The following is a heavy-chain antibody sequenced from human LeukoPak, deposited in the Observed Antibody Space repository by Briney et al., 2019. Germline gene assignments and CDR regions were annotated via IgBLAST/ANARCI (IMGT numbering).Heavy chain of an antibody. CDR2: VFYTGRT. V-gene: IGHV4-39*01. D-gene: IGHD3-9*01. CDR3: GRQKGYYDILTDYYTFYGVDV. J-gene: IGHJ6*02. CDR1: GDSISSSSYY. Sequence: SETLSLTCSISGDSISSSSYYWGWIRQPPGKGVEWLGSVFYTGRTYNMTSLQSRATISVDPPKNQFSLRLTSVTAADTAMYYCGRQKGYYDILTDYYTFYGVDVWGQGTTVTVSS.